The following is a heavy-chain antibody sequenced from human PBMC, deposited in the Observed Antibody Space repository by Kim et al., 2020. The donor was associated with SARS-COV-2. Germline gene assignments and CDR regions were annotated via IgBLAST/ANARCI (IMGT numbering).Heavy chain of an antibody. CDR1: GGSISSSSYY. CDR3: ARDLGELPRIGFDY. D-gene: IGHD1-26*01. J-gene: IGHJ4*02. CDR2: IYYSGST. Sequence: SETLSLTCTVSGGSISSSSYYWGWIRQPTGKGLEWIGSIYYSGSTYYNPSLKSRVTISVDTSNNQFSLKLSSVTAADTAVYYCARDLGELPRIGFDYWGQGTLVTVSS. V-gene: IGHV4-39*07.